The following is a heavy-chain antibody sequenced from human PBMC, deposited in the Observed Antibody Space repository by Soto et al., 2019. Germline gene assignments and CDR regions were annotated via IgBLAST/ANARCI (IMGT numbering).Heavy chain of an antibody. J-gene: IGHJ4*02. D-gene: IGHD4-17*01. CDR3: ARDGLHHDYGDYFDY. CDR1: GFTFSSYG. V-gene: IGHV3-33*01. Sequence: GGSLRLSCAASGFTFSSYGMHWVRQAPGKGLEWVAVIWYDGSNKYYADSVKGRFTISRDNSKNTLYLQMNSLRAEDTAVYYCARDGLHHDYGDYFDYWGQGTLVTVSS. CDR2: IWYDGSNK.